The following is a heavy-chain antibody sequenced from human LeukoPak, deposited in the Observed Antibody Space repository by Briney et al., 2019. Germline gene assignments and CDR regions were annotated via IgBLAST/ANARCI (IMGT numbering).Heavy chain of an antibody. CDR3: ARDLYYGSGSPPYYYYGMDV. CDR1: GYTFTSYA. J-gene: IGHJ6*04. D-gene: IGHD3-10*01. V-gene: IGHV1-3*01. Sequence: ASVKVSCKASGYTFTSYAMHWVRQAPGQRLEWMGWINVGSGTTKFSQRFQGRVTITRDTSASTAYMELSSLRSEDTAVYYCARDLYYGSGSPPYYYYGMDVWGKGTTVTVSS. CDR2: INVGSGTT.